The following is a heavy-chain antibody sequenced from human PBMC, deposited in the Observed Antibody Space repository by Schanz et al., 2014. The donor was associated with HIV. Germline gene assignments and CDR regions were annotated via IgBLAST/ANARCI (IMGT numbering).Heavy chain of an antibody. V-gene: IGHV1-8*01. D-gene: IGHD3-10*01. CDR1: GYTFTSYD. J-gene: IGHJ4*02. CDR2: MNPNSGNT. Sequence: QVQLVQSGAEVKKPGASVMVSCKASGYTFTSYDINWVRQATGQGLEWMGWMNPNSGNTGYAQKFQGRVTMTRNTSISTAYMELSSLRSEDTAVYFCARVPTHYYGSGSYYPFDYWGQGTLVAVSS. CDR3: ARVPTHYYGSGSYYPFDY.